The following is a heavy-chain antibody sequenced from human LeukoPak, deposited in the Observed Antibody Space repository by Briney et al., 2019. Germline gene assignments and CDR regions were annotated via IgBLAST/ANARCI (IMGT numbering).Heavy chain of an antibody. Sequence: PGGSLRLSCAASGFTFSSYSMNWVRQAPGKGLEWVSSISSSSSYIYYADSVKGRFTISRDNAKNSLYLQMNSLRADDTAVYYCARGDKMTTWRRTYNCFDPWGQGTLVTVSS. V-gene: IGHV3-21*01. D-gene: IGHD5-24*01. J-gene: IGHJ5*02. CDR1: GFTFSSYS. CDR2: ISSSSSYI. CDR3: ARGDKMTTWRRTYNCFDP.